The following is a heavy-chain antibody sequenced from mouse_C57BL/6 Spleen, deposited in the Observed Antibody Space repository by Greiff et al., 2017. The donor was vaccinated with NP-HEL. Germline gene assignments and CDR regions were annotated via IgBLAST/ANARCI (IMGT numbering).Heavy chain of an antibody. V-gene: IGHV1-69*01. D-gene: IGHD1-1*01. CDR2: IDPSDSYT. CDR1: GYTFTSYW. Sequence: VQLQQPGAELVMPGASVKLSCKASGYTFTSYWMHWVKQRPGQGLEWIGEIDPSDSYTNYNQKFKGKSTLTVDKSSSTAYMQLSSLTSEDSAVYYCARGRITTYYFDYWGQGTTLTDSS. J-gene: IGHJ2*01. CDR3: ARGRITTYYFDY.